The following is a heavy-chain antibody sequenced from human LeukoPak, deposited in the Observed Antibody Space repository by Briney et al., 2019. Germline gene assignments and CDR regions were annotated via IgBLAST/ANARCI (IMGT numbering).Heavy chain of an antibody. CDR2: IYYSGST. CDR3: ARAAGFGNNWFDP. D-gene: IGHD3-10*01. V-gene: IGHV4-59*01. J-gene: IGHJ5*02. CDR1: GGSISSYY. Sequence: SETLSLTCTVSGGSISSYYWSWIRQPPGKGLEWIGYIYYSGSTNYNPSLKSRVTISVDTSKNQFSLKLSSVTAADTAVYYCARAAGFGNNWFDPWGQGTLVTVSS.